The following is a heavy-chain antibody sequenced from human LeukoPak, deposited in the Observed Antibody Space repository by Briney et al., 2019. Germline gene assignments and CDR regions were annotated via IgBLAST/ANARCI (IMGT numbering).Heavy chain of an antibody. CDR3: ARGTSY. J-gene: IGHJ4*02. Sequence: SETLSLTCTVSGGSISCDSFYWSWIRQPAGKGLEWIGRIFSSGSTNYNPSLKSRVTISIDTSKNQFSLKLSSVTAADTAVYYCARGTSYWGQGTLVTVSS. V-gene: IGHV4-61*02. CDR1: GGSISCDSFY. CDR2: IFSSGST.